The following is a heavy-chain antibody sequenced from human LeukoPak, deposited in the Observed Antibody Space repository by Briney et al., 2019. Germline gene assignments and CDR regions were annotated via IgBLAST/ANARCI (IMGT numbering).Heavy chain of an antibody. CDR2: IYYSGST. Sequence: SETLSLTCTVSGGSVSSGSYYWSWIRQPPGKGLEWIGYIYYSGSTNYNPSLKSRVTISVDTSKNQFSLKLSSVTAADTAVYYCAGNYDILTGIGYYGMDVWGKGTTVTVSS. D-gene: IGHD3-9*01. CDR1: GGSVSSGSYY. CDR3: AGNYDILTGIGYYGMDV. J-gene: IGHJ6*04. V-gene: IGHV4-61*01.